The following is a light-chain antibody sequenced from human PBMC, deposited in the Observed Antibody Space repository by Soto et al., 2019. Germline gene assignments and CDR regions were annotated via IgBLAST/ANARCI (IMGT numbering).Light chain of an antibody. J-gene: IGKJ2*01. V-gene: IGKV3-20*01. CDR3: QQYENSVMYT. Sequence: EILLTQSPGTLSLSPGERATLSCRASQRVRSGFFAWYQQKPGQAPSLLLYDVYVRATGIPDRFSGSGSGTDFTLTINRLEPEDFAVYYCQQYENSVMYTFGQGNKLEIK. CDR1: QRVRSGF. CDR2: DVY.